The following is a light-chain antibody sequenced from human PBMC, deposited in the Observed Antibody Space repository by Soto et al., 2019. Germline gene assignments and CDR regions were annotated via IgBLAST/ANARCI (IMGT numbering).Light chain of an antibody. CDR3: SSDTVSVAHYV. CDR2: EVS. Sequence: QSVLTQPPSASGFPGQSVAIPCTGTYSDIGAYNYVSWYQQRPGEAPKLIIYEVSKRPSGVPLRFSGSKSANTASLTIPGLQAEDAADYSCSSDTVSVAHYVLGTGTKV. J-gene: IGLJ1*01. CDR1: YSDIGAYNY. V-gene: IGLV2-8*01.